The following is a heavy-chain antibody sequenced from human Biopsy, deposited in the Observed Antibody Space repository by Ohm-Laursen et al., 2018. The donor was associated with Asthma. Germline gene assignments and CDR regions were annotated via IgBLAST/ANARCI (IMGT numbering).Heavy chain of an antibody. CDR3: AKESGSNYAFDI. CDR1: GFTFSSFA. V-gene: IGHV3-23*01. Sequence: GSLRLSCTASGFTFSSFAMSWVRQAPGKGLEWVSAITRSAGRTDYADSVKGRFTISRDNSKNTLYLQMNSLRAEDTAVYYCAKESGSNYAFDIWGQGTMVTVSS. J-gene: IGHJ3*02. D-gene: IGHD1-1*01. CDR2: ITRSAGRT.